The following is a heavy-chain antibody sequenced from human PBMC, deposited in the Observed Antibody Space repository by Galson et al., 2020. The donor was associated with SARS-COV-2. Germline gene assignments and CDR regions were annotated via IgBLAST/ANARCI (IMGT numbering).Heavy chain of an antibody. V-gene: IGHV4-59*01. Sequence: SETLSLTCAVYGGSISSYYWSWIRQPPGKGLEWIGYIYYSGSTNYNPSLKSRVTISVDTSKNQFSLKLSSVTAADTAVYYCARDSGYNWYFDLWGRGTLVTVSS. CDR3: ARDSGYNWYFDL. CDR1: GGSISSYY. J-gene: IGHJ2*01. CDR2: IYYSGST. D-gene: IGHD3-22*01.